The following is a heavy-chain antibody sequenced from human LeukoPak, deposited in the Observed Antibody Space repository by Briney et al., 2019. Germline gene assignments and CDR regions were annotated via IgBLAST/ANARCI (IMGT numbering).Heavy chain of an antibody. CDR1: GFTFSSYA. J-gene: IGHJ6*02. V-gene: IGHV3-23*01. CDR3: ARAATADPYSYYYGLDV. D-gene: IGHD1-26*01. Sequence: PGGSLRLSCAASGFTFSSYAMSWVRQAPGKGLEWVSAISGSGGSTYYADSVKGRFTISRDNSKNTLYLQMNSLRAEDTAVYYCARAATADPYSYYYGLDVWGQGTTVTVSS. CDR2: ISGSGGST.